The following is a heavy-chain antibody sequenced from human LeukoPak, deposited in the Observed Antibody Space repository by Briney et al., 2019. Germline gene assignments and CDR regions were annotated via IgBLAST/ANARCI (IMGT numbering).Heavy chain of an antibody. V-gene: IGHV1-2*02. CDR3: ARACSGGSCYSDNWLDP. J-gene: IGHJ5*02. CDR2: INPNSGGT. CDR1: GYTFTGYY. Sequence: ASVKVSCKASGYTFTGYYMHWVRQAPGQGLEWMGWINPNSGGTNYAQKFQGRVTMTRDTSISTAYMELSRLRSDDTAVYYCARACSGGSCYSDNWLDPWGQGTLVTVSS. D-gene: IGHD2-15*01.